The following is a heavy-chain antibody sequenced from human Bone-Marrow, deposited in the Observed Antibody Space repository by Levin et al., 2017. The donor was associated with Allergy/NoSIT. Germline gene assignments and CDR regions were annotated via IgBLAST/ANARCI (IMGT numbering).Heavy chain of an antibody. CDR3: AKIGHTVVTYDY. CDR2: ISYDGSNK. V-gene: IGHV3-30*18. D-gene: IGHD4-23*01. CDR1: GFTFSSYG. Sequence: GESLKISCAASGFTFSSYGMHWVRQAPGKGLEWVAVISYDGSNKYYADSVKGRFTISRDNSKNTLYLQMNSLRAEDTAVYYCAKIGHTVVTYDYWGQGTLVTVSS. J-gene: IGHJ4*02.